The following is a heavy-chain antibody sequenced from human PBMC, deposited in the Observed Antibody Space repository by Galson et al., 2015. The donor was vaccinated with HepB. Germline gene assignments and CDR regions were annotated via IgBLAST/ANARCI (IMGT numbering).Heavy chain of an antibody. CDR1: GFTFSDYY. Sequence: SLRLSCAASGFTFSDYYMSWIRQAPGKGLEWVSYISSSSSYTNYADSVKGRFTISRDNAKNSLYLQMNSLRAEDTAVYYYASGPSSGSYGYWGQGTLVTVSS. CDR2: ISSSSSYT. J-gene: IGHJ4*02. V-gene: IGHV3-11*06. D-gene: IGHD3-10*01. CDR3: ASGPSSGSYGY.